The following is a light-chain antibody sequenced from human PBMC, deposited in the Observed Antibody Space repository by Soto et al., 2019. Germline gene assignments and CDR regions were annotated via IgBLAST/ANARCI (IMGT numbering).Light chain of an antibody. CDR2: GAS. CDR1: QSVSSN. Sequence: EIVMAQSPATLCLSAVEGATQSCSASQSVSSNLAWYQQKPGQAPRLLIYGASTRATGIPARFSGSGSGTEFTLTISSLQSEDFAVYYCQQYNNWPPWTFGQGTTVDIK. CDR3: QQYNNWPPWT. J-gene: IGKJ1*01. V-gene: IGKV3-15*01.